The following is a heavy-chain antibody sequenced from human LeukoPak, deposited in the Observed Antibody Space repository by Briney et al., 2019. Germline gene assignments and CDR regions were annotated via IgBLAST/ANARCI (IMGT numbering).Heavy chain of an antibody. CDR3: AREGLPYSGDH. J-gene: IGHJ4*02. D-gene: IGHD4-11*01. CDR1: GFSLSTYW. CDR2: IKGDGSEI. Sequence: GGSLRLSCAASGFSLSTYWMRWARQTPGKGLEWVANIKGDGSEINYVDSVKGRFTISRDNAKNSLSLQINSLTADDTGVYYCAREGLPYSGDHWGQGTLVTVSS. V-gene: IGHV3-7*01.